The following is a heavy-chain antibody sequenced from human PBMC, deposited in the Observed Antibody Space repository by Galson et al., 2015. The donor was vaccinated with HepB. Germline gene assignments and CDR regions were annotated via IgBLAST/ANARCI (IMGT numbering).Heavy chain of an antibody. CDR2: INHSGST. CDR3: ARAGYCSSTSCYFDY. Sequence: ETLSLTCAVYGGSFSGYYWSWIRQPPGKGLEWIGEINHSGSTNYNPSLKSRVTISVDTSKNQFSLKLSSVTAADTAVYYCARAGYCSSTSCYFDYWGQGTLVTVSS. D-gene: IGHD2-2*01. CDR1: GGSFSGYY. V-gene: IGHV4-34*01. J-gene: IGHJ4*02.